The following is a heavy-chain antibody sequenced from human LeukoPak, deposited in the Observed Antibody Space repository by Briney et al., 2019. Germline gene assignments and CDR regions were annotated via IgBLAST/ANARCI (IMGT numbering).Heavy chain of an antibody. D-gene: IGHD3-22*01. CDR2: ISSSSSYI. J-gene: IGHJ5*02. V-gene: IGHV3-21*01. CDR3: ARDSLSHYYDSSGYYYGGVWFDP. CDR1: GFTFSSYS. Sequence: GGSLRLSCAASGFTFSSYSMNWVRQAPGKGLEWVSSISSSSSYIYYADSVKGRFTISRDSAKNSLYLQMNSLRAEDTAVYYCARDSLSHYYDSSGYYYGGVWFDPWGQGTLVTVSS.